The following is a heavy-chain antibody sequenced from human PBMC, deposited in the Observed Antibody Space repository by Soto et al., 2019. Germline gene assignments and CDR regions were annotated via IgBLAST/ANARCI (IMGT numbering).Heavy chain of an antibody. CDR2: IHAGNGNT. D-gene: IGHD5-18*01. Sequence: ATVKASGQASGYTLTSYAMHGLREAPGQRLEWMGWIHAGNGNTKYSQKFQGRVTITRDTSASTAYMELSSLRSEDTAVYYCAREGYSYGYIPWFDPWGQGTLVTVPQ. CDR1: GYTLTSYA. V-gene: IGHV1-3*01. CDR3: AREGYSYGYIPWFDP. J-gene: IGHJ5*02.